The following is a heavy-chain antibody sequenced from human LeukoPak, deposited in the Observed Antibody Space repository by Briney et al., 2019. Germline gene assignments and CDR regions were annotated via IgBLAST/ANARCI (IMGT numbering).Heavy chain of an antibody. D-gene: IGHD6-19*01. Sequence: GGSLRLSCAASGFTFNIYWMSWVRQAPGKGLEWVANIKQDGSEKYYVDSVKGRFTVSRDNAKNSLYLQMNSLGAEDTAVYYCARGGSGFERYFDLWGRGTLVTVSS. J-gene: IGHJ2*01. V-gene: IGHV3-7*05. CDR2: IKQDGSEK. CDR3: ARGGSGFERYFDL. CDR1: GFTFNIYW.